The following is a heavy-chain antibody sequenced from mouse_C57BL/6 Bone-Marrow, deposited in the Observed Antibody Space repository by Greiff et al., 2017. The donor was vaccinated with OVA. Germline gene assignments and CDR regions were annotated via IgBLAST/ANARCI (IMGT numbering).Heavy chain of an antibody. CDR3: ARDFPGRDYFDD. CDR2: ISDGGSYT. J-gene: IGHJ2*01. CDR1: GFTFSSYA. V-gene: IGHV5-4*01. D-gene: IGHD3-3*01. Sequence: EVKVVESGGGLVKPGGSLKLSCAASGFTFSSYAMSWVRQTPEKRLAWVATISDGGSYTYYPDNVKGRFTISRDNAKNNLYLQMSHLKSEDTAMYYCARDFPGRDYFDDWGQGTTRTVAS.